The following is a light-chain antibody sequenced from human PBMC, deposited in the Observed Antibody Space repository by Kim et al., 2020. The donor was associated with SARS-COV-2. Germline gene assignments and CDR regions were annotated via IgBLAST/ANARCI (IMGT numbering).Light chain of an antibody. V-gene: IGLV2-14*03. CDR2: DVT. CDR1: SSDVGGYDY. Sequence: GQSIIISCTGTSSDVGGYDYVSWYQQRPGKAPNLIIYDVTNRPSGVSNRFSGSKSGNTASLTISGLQAEDEADYYCTSYTKSDTLLFGGGTKVTVL. CDR3: TSYTKSDTLL. J-gene: IGLJ2*01.